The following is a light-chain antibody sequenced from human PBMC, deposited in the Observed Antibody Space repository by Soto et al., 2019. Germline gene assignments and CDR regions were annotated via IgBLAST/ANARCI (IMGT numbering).Light chain of an antibody. J-gene: IGLJ2*01. Sequence: QSVLTQPPSVSGAPGQRVTISCTGSSSNIGAGHDLHWYQQLPGTAPKLLIYGDSNRPSGVPDRFSGSKSGTSASLAITGLQAEDEADYYCQSYDSRLSGVVFGGGTKLTVL. V-gene: IGLV1-40*01. CDR3: QSYDSRLSGVV. CDR2: GDS. CDR1: SSNIGAGHD.